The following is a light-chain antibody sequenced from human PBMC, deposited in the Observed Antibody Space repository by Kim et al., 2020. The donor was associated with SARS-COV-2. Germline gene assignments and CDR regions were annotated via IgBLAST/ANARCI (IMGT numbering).Light chain of an antibody. V-gene: IGLV3-21*04. Sequence: VAPGKTAMITCGGNNIGSKSVHWYQQRPGQAPVLVMYYDSERPSGIPERFSGSNSGNTATLTISRVEAGDEADYYCHVWDSSSDQVFGGGTQLTVL. CDR1: NIGSKS. CDR2: YDS. J-gene: IGLJ3*02. CDR3: HVWDSSSDQV.